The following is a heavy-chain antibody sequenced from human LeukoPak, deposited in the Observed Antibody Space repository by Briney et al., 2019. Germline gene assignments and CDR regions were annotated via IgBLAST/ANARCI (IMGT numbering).Heavy chain of an antibody. J-gene: IGHJ4*02. V-gene: IGHV3-30*04. CDR1: GFSFSSYA. CDR2: ISYHGSNK. CDR3: ARAYGYSYGYGDPGSGSPGAFNY. Sequence: WGSLRLSCAASGFSFSSYAMQWVRQAPGKGLEGPAVISYHGSNKYYAHSLKGRFTISRDNSKNPLYLQMNSLRAQDTAVYYCARAYGYSYGYGDPGSGSPGAFNYWGQGTLVTVSS. D-gene: IGHD5-18*01.